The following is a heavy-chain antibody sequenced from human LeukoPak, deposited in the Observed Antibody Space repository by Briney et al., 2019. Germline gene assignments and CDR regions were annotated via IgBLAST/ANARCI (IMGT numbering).Heavy chain of an antibody. CDR3: ARATTYGDADY. CDR2: MYSSGTT. Sequence: SETQSLTCTVSGGSISNYYCSWIRQPPGKGLQWIGYMYSSGTTNYNPSLKSRVTISVDTSKNQFSLTLSSVTAADTAVYYCARATTYGDADYWGQGTLVTVSS. J-gene: IGHJ4*02. V-gene: IGHV4-59*01. CDR1: GGSISNYY. D-gene: IGHD4-17*01.